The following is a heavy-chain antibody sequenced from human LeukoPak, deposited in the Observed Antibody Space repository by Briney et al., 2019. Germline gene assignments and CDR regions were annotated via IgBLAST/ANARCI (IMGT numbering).Heavy chain of an antibody. CDR3: AKVRRRLRGIAAAGFLDY. CDR1: GFTFSSYG. D-gene: IGHD6-13*01. J-gene: IGHJ4*02. Sequence: GGSLGLSCAASGFTFSSYGMHWVRQAPGKGLEWAAFIRYDGSNKYYADSVEGRFTISRDNSKNTLYLQMNSLRAEDTAVYYCAKVRRRLRGIAAAGFLDYWGQGTLVTVSS. CDR2: IRYDGSNK. V-gene: IGHV3-30*02.